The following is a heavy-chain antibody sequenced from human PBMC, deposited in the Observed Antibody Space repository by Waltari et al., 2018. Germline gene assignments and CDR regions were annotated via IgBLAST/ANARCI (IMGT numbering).Heavy chain of an antibody. D-gene: IGHD1-1*01. CDR1: GGSISSSSYY. CDR3: ARGRYRWYFDL. V-gene: IGHV4-39*07. Sequence: QLQLQESGPGLVKPSETLSLTCTVSGGSISSSSYYWGWIRQPPGKGLEWIGSIHYSGSTYYNPSLKSRVTISVDTSKNQFSLKLSSVTAADTAVYYCARGRYRWYFDLWGRGTLVTVSS. CDR2: IHYSGST. J-gene: IGHJ2*01.